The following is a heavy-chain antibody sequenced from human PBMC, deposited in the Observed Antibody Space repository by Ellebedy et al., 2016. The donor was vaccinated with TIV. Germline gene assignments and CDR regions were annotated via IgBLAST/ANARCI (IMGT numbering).Heavy chain of an antibody. V-gene: IGHV3-74*01. D-gene: IGHD2-21*01. CDR1: GFSFNRYW. Sequence: GESLKISCAASGFSFNRYWMHWVRQAPGKGLVWVSRIITDGSSTSYADSVKGRFTISRDNSKNTLYLQMNSLRAEDTAVYYCAKLIQHTDKDAVDIWGQGTMVTVSS. CDR3: AKLIQHTDKDAVDI. CDR2: IITDGSST. J-gene: IGHJ3*02.